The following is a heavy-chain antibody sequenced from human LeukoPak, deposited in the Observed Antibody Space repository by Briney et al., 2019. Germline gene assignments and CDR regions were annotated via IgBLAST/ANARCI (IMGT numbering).Heavy chain of an antibody. D-gene: IGHD3-22*01. CDR3: ARDPFDSGAYGAFDL. J-gene: IGHJ3*01. CDR2: IKQDGSDK. CDR1: GFTFRNSW. V-gene: IGHV3-7*01. Sequence: GGSLRLSCAVSGFTFRNSWMTWVRQAPGKGLEWVANIKQDGSDKQYVDSVKGRFTVSRDNAENSLYLQVNSLRAEDTAIYYCARDPFDSGAYGAFDLWGRGTLVTVSS.